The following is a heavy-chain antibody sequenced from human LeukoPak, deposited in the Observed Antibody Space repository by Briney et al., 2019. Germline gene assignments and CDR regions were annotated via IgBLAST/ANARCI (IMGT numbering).Heavy chain of an antibody. CDR2: IDPRGST. CDR1: GFIFSSAY. CDR3: ARAMNGVDV. V-gene: IGHV3-53*01. Sequence: PGGSLRLSCAASGFIFSSAYMSWVRQAPGQGLQWVSLIDPRGSTFYADSVRGRFSISRDSSKNTLYLQMSSLRAEDTAVYYCARAMNGVDVWGKGATVTVSS. D-gene: IGHD2-8*01. J-gene: IGHJ6*04.